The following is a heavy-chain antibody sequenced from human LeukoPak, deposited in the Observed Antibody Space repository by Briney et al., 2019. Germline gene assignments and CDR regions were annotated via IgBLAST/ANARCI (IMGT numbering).Heavy chain of an antibody. CDR2: IYHSGST. J-gene: IGHJ4*02. D-gene: IGHD6-19*01. V-gene: IGHV4-4*02. CDR3: ARHPSSSGLYYFDY. CDR1: GGSISSNNW. Sequence: SETLSLTCAVSGGSISSNNWWTWVRQPPGKGLEWIGGIYHSGSTNYNPSLKSRVTISLDKSKNQFSLKVSSVTAADTAFYYCARHPSSSGLYYFDYWGQGTLATVSS.